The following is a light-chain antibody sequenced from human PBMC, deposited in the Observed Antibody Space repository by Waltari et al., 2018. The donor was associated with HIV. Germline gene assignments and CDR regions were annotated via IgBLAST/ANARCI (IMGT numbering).Light chain of an antibody. Sequence: DIQMTQSPSSLSASVGSSVTLTCRANRSVSTFVIWYQQKPGKATKLLIYTASSVQNGVPTRFSSVGSGTVTTLTISGLRPDVSATYYCQQSYDNPRTFGQGTKVEV. CDR3: QQSYDNPRT. CDR1: RSVSTF. CDR2: TAS. V-gene: IGKV1-39*01. J-gene: IGKJ1*01.